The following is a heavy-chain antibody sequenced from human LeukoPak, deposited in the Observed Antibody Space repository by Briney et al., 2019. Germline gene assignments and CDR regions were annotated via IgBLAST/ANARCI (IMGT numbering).Heavy chain of an antibody. CDR3: ARGNGYYYGSGSYYNSYQYNWFDP. Sequence: ASVKVSCKASGYTFTGYYMHWVRQAPGQGLEWMGWINPNSGGTNYAQKFQGRVTMTRDTSISTAYMELSRLRSDDTAVYHCARGNGYYYGSGSYYNSYQYNWFDPWGQGTLVTVSS. J-gene: IGHJ5*02. CDR2: INPNSGGT. V-gene: IGHV1-2*02. D-gene: IGHD3-10*01. CDR1: GYTFTGYY.